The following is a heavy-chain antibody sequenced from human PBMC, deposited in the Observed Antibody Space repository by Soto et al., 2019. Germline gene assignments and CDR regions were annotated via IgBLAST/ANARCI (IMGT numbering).Heavy chain of an antibody. CDR1: GYTFTSYD. CDR3: AIPPLEYSSSSYYYYYYMDV. CDR2: MNPNSGNT. V-gene: IGHV1-8*01. J-gene: IGHJ6*03. Sequence: GASVKVSCKASGYTFTSYDINWVRQATGQGLEWMGWMNPNSGNTGYAQKFQGRVTMTRNTSISTAYMELSSLRSEDTAVYYCAIPPLEYSSSSYYYYYYMDVWGKGSTVTVSS. D-gene: IGHD6-6*01.